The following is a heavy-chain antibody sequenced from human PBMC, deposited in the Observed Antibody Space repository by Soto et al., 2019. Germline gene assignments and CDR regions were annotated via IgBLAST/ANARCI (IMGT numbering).Heavy chain of an antibody. Sequence: ASVKVSCKVSGYTLTELSMHWVRQAPGKGLEWMGGFDPEDGETIYAQKFQGRVTMTEDTSTDTAYMELSSLRSEDTAVYYCATGKTYYDILTGYPLYYMDVWGKGTTVTVSS. CDR2: FDPEDGET. V-gene: IGHV1-24*01. J-gene: IGHJ6*03. D-gene: IGHD3-9*01. CDR1: GYTLTELS. CDR3: ATGKTYYDILTGYPLYYMDV.